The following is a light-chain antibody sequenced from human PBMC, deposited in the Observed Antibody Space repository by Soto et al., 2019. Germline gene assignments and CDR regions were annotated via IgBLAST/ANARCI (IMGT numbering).Light chain of an antibody. J-gene: IGLJ3*02. CDR2: DVN. CDR1: SGDIGAYNY. CDR3: CSYAHTSRV. V-gene: IGLV2-11*01. Sequence: QSALTQPRSGSGSPGQSVTFSCTGTSGDIGAYNYVSWYQFHPGKAPKMIIYDVNKRPSGVPDRFSGSKSGNTASLTISWLQAEDEADYYCCSYAHTSRVFGGGTKLTVL.